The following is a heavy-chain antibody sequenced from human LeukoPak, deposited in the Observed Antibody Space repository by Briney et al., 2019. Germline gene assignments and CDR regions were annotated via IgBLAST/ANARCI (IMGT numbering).Heavy chain of an antibody. V-gene: IGHV3-74*01. D-gene: IGHD2-2*01. J-gene: IGHJ4*02. Sequence: GGSLRLSCAASGFTFRSHWMHWVRQAPGKGLVWVSRSNSDGSSTNYADSVKGRFTISRDNAKNTLYLQMNSLRAEDTAVYYCAKSDIVVVPAPSLFDYWGQGTLVTVSS. CDR1: GFTFRSHW. CDR2: SNSDGSST. CDR3: AKSDIVVVPAPSLFDY.